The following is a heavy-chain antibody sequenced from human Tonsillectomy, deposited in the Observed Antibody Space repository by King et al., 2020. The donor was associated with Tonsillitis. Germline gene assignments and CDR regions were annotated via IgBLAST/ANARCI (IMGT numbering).Heavy chain of an antibody. CDR3: ARDRSARYYPPDY. J-gene: IGHJ4*02. CDR2: ISSSGSSI. CDR1: GFTFSSYN. V-gene: IGHV3-21*01. D-gene: IGHD3-22*01. Sequence: VQLVESGGDLVKPGGSLRLSCAASGFTFSSYNMNWVRQAAGKGLEWVSSISSSGSSIYYADSVKGRFTISRDNAKSSLYLQMNSLRVEDTAVYYCARDRSARYYPPDYWGQGTLVTVSS.